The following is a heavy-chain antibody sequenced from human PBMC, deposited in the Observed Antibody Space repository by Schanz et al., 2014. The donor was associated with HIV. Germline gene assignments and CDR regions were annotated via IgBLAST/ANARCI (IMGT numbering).Heavy chain of an antibody. CDR3: ARGRSGYCSGGSCPYGRYYFDY. Sequence: QVQLVQSGAEVKKPGASVKVSCKASGYTFTGYYMHWVRQAPGQGLEWMGWINPNSGGTNYAQKLQGRVTMTRDPSISTAYMELSRLRSDDTAVYYCARGRSGYCSGGSCPYGRYYFDYWGQGTLVTVSS. V-gene: IGHV1-2*02. J-gene: IGHJ4*02. D-gene: IGHD2-15*01. CDR2: INPNSGGT. CDR1: GYTFTGYY.